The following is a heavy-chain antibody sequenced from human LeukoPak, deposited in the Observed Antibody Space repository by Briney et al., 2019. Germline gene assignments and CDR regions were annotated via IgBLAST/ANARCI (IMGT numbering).Heavy chain of an antibody. Sequence: PGGSLRLSCAASGFTFSSYSMNWVRQAPGKGLEWVSYISSSSSTIYYADSVKGRFTISRDNAKNSLYLQMNSLRVEDTAVYYCARGNYYDSNDYWGQGTLVTVSS. V-gene: IGHV3-48*04. CDR3: ARGNYYDSNDY. CDR1: GFTFSSYS. D-gene: IGHD3-22*01. J-gene: IGHJ4*02. CDR2: ISSSSSTI.